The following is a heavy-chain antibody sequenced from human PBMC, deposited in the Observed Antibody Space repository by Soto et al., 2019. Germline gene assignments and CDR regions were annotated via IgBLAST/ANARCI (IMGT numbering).Heavy chain of an antibody. Sequence: SETRSLTCTVSGGSVSSGTYYWGWIRHPPGKGLEWIGYFYYTGRTNYNPSLKSPVTISIDASKNQFSLRLSSVTAADTALYYCARSQTTLTSYAYWGQGTLVTDSS. CDR3: ARSQTTLTSYAY. J-gene: IGHJ4*02. D-gene: IGHD4-17*01. CDR1: GGSVSSGTYY. CDR2: FYYTGRT. V-gene: IGHV4-61*01.